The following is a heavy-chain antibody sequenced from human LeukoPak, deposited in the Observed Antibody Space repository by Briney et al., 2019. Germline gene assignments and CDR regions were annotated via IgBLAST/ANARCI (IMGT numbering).Heavy chain of an antibody. J-gene: IGHJ4*02. CDR1: GFTFSSYN. CDR3: ARDGWL. CDR2: ISSSTSIM. V-gene: IGHV3-48*01. D-gene: IGHD5-12*01. Sequence: GGSLRLSCAASGFTFSSYNINWVRQAPGKGLEWISYISSSTSIMYYADSVKGRFTISRDNAKNSVYLQMNSLRAEDTAVYYCARDGWLRGQGTLVTVSS.